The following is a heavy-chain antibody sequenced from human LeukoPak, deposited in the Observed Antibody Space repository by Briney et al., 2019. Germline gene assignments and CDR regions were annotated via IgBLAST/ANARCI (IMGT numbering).Heavy chain of an antibody. CDR1: GFTFSSYW. V-gene: IGHV3-74*01. CDR2: IHSDGSST. J-gene: IGHJ4*02. Sequence: GGSLSLSCAASGFTFSSYWMHWVRQAPGKGLVWVARIHSDGSSTTYADSVEGRFTISRDNAKNTLYLQMNSLRAEDAAVYYCARDIYSKSGDDYWGQGTLVTVSS. D-gene: IGHD6-13*01. CDR3: ARDIYSKSGDDY.